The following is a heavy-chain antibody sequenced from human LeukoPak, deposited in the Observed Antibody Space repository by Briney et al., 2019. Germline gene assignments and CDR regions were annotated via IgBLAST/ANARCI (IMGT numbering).Heavy chain of an antibody. J-gene: IGHJ4*02. D-gene: IGHD3-10*01. CDR1: GFNVSSNY. V-gene: IGHV3-53*04. Sequence: GGSLRLSCEASGFNVSSNYMTWVRQAPGKGLEWVSLIYGDGTTDYADSVKGRFHISRHNSKDTLYLQMNSLRAEDTAVYYCARGIIYLDYWGQGTLVTVSS. CDR2: IYGDGTT. CDR3: ARGIIYLDY.